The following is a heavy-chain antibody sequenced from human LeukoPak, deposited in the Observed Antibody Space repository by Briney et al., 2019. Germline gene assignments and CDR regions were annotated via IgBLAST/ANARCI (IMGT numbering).Heavy chain of an antibody. CDR3: ARDTLGALDY. CDR2: ISSSSSYI. CDR1: GFSFSSYA. D-gene: IGHD2/OR15-2a*01. V-gene: IGHV3-21*01. Sequence: GGSLRLSCAASGFSFSSYAMNWVRQAPGKGLEWVSSISSSSSYIYYADSVKGRFTISRDNAKNSLYLQMNSLRAEDTAVYYCARDTLGALDYWGQGTLVTVSS. J-gene: IGHJ4*02.